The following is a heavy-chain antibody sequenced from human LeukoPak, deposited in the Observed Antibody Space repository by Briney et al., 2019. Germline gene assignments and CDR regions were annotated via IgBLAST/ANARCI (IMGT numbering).Heavy chain of an antibody. CDR3: ARGNYYYDSSGYYPVPDY. CDR2: INAGNGNT. CDR1: GYTFTSYA. D-gene: IGHD3-22*01. V-gene: IGHV1-3*01. Sequence: GASVKVSCKASGYTFTSYAMHWVRQAPGQRLEWMGWINAGNGNTKYSQKFQGRVTITRDTSASTAYMELSSLRSEDTAVYYCARGNYYYDSSGYYPVPDYWGQGTLVTVSS. J-gene: IGHJ4*02.